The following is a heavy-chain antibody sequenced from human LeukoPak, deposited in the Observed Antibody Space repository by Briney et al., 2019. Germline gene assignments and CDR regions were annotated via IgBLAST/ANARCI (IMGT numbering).Heavy chain of an antibody. CDR1: GGSMSSYY. Sequence: SETLSLTCTVSGGSMSSYYWSWIRQHPGKGLEWIGYIYYSGSTYYNPSLKSRVTISVDTSKNQFSLKLSSVTAADTAVYYCARAFKYQLLHWYFDLWGRGTLVTVSS. CDR3: ARAFKYQLLHWYFDL. J-gene: IGHJ2*01. CDR2: IYYSGST. D-gene: IGHD2-2*01. V-gene: IGHV4-59*06.